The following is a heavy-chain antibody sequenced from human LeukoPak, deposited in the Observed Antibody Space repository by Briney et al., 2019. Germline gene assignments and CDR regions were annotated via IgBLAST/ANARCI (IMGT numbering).Heavy chain of an antibody. CDR3: AKGSGSYYYYYYMDV. D-gene: IGHD1-26*01. Sequence: PGGSLRLSCAASGFTFSSYGMSWVRQAPGKGLEWVSAISGSGGSTYYAGSVKGRFTISRDNSKNTLYLQMNSLRAEDTAVYYCAKGSGSYYYYYYMDVWGKGTTVTISS. CDR1: GFTFSSYG. V-gene: IGHV3-23*01. J-gene: IGHJ6*03. CDR2: ISGSGGST.